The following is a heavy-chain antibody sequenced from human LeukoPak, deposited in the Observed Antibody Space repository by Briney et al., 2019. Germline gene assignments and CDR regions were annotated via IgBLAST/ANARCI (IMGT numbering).Heavy chain of an antibody. CDR3: AKRILGLLLPHDAFDI. D-gene: IGHD2-15*01. CDR2: IRYDGSNK. J-gene: IGHJ3*02. Sequence: GGSLRLSCAASGFTFSSYGMHWVRRAPGKGLEWVAFIRYDGSNKYYADSVKGRFTISRDNSKNTLYLQMNSLRAEDTAVYYCAKRILGLLLPHDAFDIWGQGTMVTVSS. CDR1: GFTFSSYG. V-gene: IGHV3-30*02.